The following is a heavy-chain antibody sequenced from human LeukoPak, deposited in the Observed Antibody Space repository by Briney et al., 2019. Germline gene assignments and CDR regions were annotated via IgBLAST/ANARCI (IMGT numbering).Heavy chain of an antibody. V-gene: IGHV1-24*01. J-gene: IGHJ4*02. CDR2: FDPGDGET. CDR3: AIAVAGTGYFDY. Sequence: GASVKVSCKVSGYTLTELSMHWVRQAPGKGLEWMGGFDPGDGETIYAQKFQGRVTMTEDTSTDTAYMELSSLRSEDTAVYYCAIAVAGTGYFDYWGQGTLVTVSS. D-gene: IGHD6-19*01. CDR1: GYTLTELS.